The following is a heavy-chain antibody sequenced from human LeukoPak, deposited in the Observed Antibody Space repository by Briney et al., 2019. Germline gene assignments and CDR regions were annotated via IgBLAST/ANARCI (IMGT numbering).Heavy chain of an antibody. CDR2: ISYSGST. J-gene: IGHJ4*02. V-gene: IGHV4-39*07. D-gene: IGHD6-19*01. CDR3: ARADSSGRVIDY. CDR1: GGSISSSRYY. Sequence: SETLSFTCTVSGGSISSSRYYWVWIRQPPGKGLDWIGSISYSGSTYYNSSLKSRVTISVDTSKNQFSLKLSSVTAADTAVYYCARADSSGRVIDYWGQGTLVTVFS.